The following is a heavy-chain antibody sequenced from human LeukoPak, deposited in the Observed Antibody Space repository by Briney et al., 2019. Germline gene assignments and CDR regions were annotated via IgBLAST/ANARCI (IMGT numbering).Heavy chain of an antibody. Sequence: PSQTLSLTCAISGNSVSSNSAAWNWIRQSPSRGLEWLGRTYYRSKWYNDYAVSVKSRITINPDTSKNQFSLQLNSVTPEDTAVYYCARVDLRGGGELWYFDLWGRGTLVTVSS. J-gene: IGHJ2*01. CDR1: GNSVSSNSAA. CDR2: TYYRSKWYN. CDR3: ARVDLRGGGELWYFDL. D-gene: IGHD4-17*01. V-gene: IGHV6-1*01.